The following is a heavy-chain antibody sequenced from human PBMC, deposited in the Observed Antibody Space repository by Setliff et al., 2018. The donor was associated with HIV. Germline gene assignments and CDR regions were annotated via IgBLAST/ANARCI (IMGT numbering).Heavy chain of an antibody. CDR2: VFSTGSL. D-gene: IGHD3-3*01. CDR1: GVSISSSRFY. CDR3: AGGFWSGPLFDP. V-gene: IGHV4-39*02. Sequence: PSETLSLTCSVSGVSISSSRFYWAWIRQSPGKGLEWIGSVFSTGSLYYNPSLRGRITISIDASENHFTLRLTSVTAEDTAVYYCAGGFWSGPLFDPWGRGTLVTVSS. J-gene: IGHJ5*01.